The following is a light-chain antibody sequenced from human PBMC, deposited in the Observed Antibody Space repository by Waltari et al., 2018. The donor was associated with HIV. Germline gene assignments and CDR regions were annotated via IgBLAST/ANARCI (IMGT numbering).Light chain of an antibody. Sequence: YDLSHPLSVSVELGQTARITCGGDNIGSKNAHWYQQKPGQAPVLVIYRSRNRPSGITDRISASKAGSMVTLIISRVQIEDEADYFCQVWDSRTVVFGGGTTLTVL. V-gene: IGLV3-9*01. CDR3: QVWDSRTVV. CDR1: NIGSKN. J-gene: IGLJ2*01. CDR2: RSR.